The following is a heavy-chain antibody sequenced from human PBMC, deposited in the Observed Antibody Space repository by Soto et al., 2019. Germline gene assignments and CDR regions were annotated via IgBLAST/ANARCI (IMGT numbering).Heavy chain of an antibody. Sequence: GGSLRLSCAASGFNVSSNYMSWVRQAPGKGLEWVSVIYSGGSTYYADSVKGRFTISRHNSKNTLYLQMNSLRAEDTAVYYCARETTTSYCYYVMDVWGQGTTVTVSS. V-gene: IGHV3-53*04. CDR1: GFNVSSNY. J-gene: IGHJ6*02. D-gene: IGHD1-26*01. CDR2: IYSGGST. CDR3: ARETTTSYCYYVMDV.